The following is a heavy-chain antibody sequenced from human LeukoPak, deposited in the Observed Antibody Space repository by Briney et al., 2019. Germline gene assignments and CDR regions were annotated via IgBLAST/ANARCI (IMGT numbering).Heavy chain of an antibody. CDR1: GGSFSGYC. CDR2: INHSGST. CDR3: ARDAEGSGSYYNWFDP. V-gene: IGHV4-34*01. J-gene: IGHJ5*02. Sequence: SETLSLTCAVYGGSFSGYCWSWIRQPPGKGLEWIGEINHSGSTNYNPSLKSRVTISVDTSKNQFSLKLSSVTAADTAVYYCARDAEGSGSYYNWFDPWGQGTLVTVSS. D-gene: IGHD3-10*01.